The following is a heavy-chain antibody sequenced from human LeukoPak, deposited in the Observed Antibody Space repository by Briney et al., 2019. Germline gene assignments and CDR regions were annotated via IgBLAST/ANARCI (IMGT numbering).Heavy chain of an antibody. CDR3: ARSVRGRGSGSYTNWFDP. J-gene: IGHJ5*02. Sequence: SQTLSLTCTVSGGSISSGGYYWSWIRQHPGKDLEWIGYIYYSGSTYYNPSLKSRVTISVDTSKNQFSLKLSSVTAADTAVYYCARSVRGRGSGSYTNWFDPWGQGTLVTVSS. CDR1: GGSISSGGYY. V-gene: IGHV4-31*03. CDR2: IYYSGST. D-gene: IGHD3-10*01.